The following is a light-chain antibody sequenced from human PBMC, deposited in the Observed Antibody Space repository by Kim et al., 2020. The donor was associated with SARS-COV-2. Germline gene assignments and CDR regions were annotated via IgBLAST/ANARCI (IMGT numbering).Light chain of an antibody. CDR1: QSVGNS. Sequence: EIALTPSPATLSLSPGERATLSCRASQSVGNSLAWFQQKPGQAPRLLIFETSNRATGIPARFSGSGSGTAFTLTISSLEPEDFAVYYCQQRYNWPLTFGGGTKVDIK. J-gene: IGKJ4*02. V-gene: IGKV3-11*01. CDR2: ETS. CDR3: QQRYNWPLT.